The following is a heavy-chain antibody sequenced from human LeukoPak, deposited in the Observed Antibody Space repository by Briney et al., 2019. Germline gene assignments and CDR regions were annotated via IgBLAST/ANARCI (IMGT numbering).Heavy chain of an antibody. Sequence: ASVKVSCKASGYTFSGYYIHWVRQAPGQGLEWMGWINPNSGGTNYAQKFQGRVTMTRDTSISTAYMELSRLRSDDTAVYYCASGYCSSTSCSPFDYWGQGTLVTVPS. V-gene: IGHV1-2*02. CDR2: INPNSGGT. CDR3: ASGYCSSTSCSPFDY. CDR1: GYTFSGYY. D-gene: IGHD2-2*01. J-gene: IGHJ4*02.